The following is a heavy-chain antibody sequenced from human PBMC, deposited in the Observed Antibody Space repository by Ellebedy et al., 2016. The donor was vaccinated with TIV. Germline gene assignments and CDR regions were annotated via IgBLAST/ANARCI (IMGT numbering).Heavy chain of an antibody. J-gene: IGHJ4*02. CDR3: ASSPNGDYGIDY. D-gene: IGHD4-17*01. V-gene: IGHV4-4*02. CDR1: GGSISSSNW. Sequence: SETLSLTXAVSGGSISSSNWWSWVRQPPGKGLEWIGEIYHSGSTNYNPSLKSRVTISVDNSKNQFSLKLSSVTAADTAVYYCASSPNGDYGIDYWGQGTLVTVSS. CDR2: IYHSGST.